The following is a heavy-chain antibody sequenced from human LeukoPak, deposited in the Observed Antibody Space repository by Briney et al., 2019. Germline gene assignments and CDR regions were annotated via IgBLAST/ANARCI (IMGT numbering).Heavy chain of an antibody. D-gene: IGHD3-22*01. CDR3: AKDRPNYYGSNGRYYRRDGDY. CDR1: GFTFSIYA. CDR2: ITSSGDGT. J-gene: IGHJ4*02. Sequence: GGSLRLSCAASGFTFSIYAMSWVRPAPGKGLQWVSSITSSGDGTYYADSVKGRFTISRDNSENMLYLQMNSLRVEDTAVYFCAKDRPNYYGSNGRYYRRDGDYWGQGTLVTVSS. V-gene: IGHV3-23*01.